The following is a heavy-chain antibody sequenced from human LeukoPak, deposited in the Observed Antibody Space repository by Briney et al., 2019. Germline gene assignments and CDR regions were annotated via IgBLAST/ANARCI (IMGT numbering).Heavy chain of an antibody. CDR1: GFTFSSYA. D-gene: IGHD5-24*01. CDR2: ISGSGDTT. Sequence: GGSLRLSCAASGFTFSSYAMHWVRQAPGKGLEWVSTISGSGDTTYYADSVKGRFTISRDIIKNTLYLQMNSLRAEDTAVYYCAKDSADGYNPLDYWGQGTLVTVSS. CDR3: AKDSADGYNPLDY. V-gene: IGHV3-23*01. J-gene: IGHJ4*02.